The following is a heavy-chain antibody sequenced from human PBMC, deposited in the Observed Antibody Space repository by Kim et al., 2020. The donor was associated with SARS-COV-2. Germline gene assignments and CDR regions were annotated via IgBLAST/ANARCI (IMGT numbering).Heavy chain of an antibody. J-gene: IGHJ6*02. Sequence: ASVKVSCKASGYTFTGYYMHWVRQAPGQGLEWMGWINPNSGGTNYAQKFQGWVTMTRDTSISTAYMELSRLRSDDTAVYYCARDDRDGYNSYYYGMDVWGQGTTVTVSS. V-gene: IGHV1-2*04. CDR3: ARDDRDGYNSYYYGMDV. D-gene: IGHD5-12*01. CDR2: INPNSGGT. CDR1: GYTFTGYY.